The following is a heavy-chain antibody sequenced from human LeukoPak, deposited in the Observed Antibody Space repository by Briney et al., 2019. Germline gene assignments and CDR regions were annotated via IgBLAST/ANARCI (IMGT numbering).Heavy chain of an antibody. Sequence: SETLSLTCTVSGYSISSGYYWGWIRQPPGKGLEWIGSTYHSGSTYYNPSLKSRVTISVDTSKNQFSLKLSSVTAADTAVYYCARTLYYYDSSGYSNYYYYMDVWGKGTTVTVSS. J-gene: IGHJ6*03. V-gene: IGHV4-38-2*02. CDR1: GYSISSGYY. CDR2: TYHSGST. CDR3: ARTLYYYDSSGYSNYYYYMDV. D-gene: IGHD3-22*01.